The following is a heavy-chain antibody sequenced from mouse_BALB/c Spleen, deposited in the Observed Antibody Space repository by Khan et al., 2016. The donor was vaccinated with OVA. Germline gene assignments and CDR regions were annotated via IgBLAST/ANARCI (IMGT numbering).Heavy chain of an antibody. J-gene: IGHJ3*01. Sequence: EVQLQQSGAELAKPGASVTMSCKASGYTFTSYWMHWVKQRPGQGLEWIGAIYPGNSDTSYNQKFKGKAKLTAVTSTSTAYMELSSLTNEDSAVYYCTRFGYLFAYWGQGTLVTVSA. D-gene: IGHD2-2*01. CDR2: IYPGNSDT. CDR3: TRFGYLFAY. V-gene: IGHV1-5*01. CDR1: GYTFTSYW.